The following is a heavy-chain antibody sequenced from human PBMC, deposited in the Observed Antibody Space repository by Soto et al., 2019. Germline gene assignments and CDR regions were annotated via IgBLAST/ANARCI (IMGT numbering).Heavy chain of an antibody. Sequence: ASETLSLTCSVSGRSMSSNYWSWIRQSPDKGLEWLGYVFYGGTDYNPSLGGRVSMSVDTSKNQFSLKLSSVTAADTAVYYCARGAIDGYPNWFDPWGQGTLVTVSS. CDR1: GRSMSSNY. CDR3: ARGAIDGYPNWFDP. D-gene: IGHD5-12*01. V-gene: IGHV4-59*01. CDR2: VFYGGT. J-gene: IGHJ5*02.